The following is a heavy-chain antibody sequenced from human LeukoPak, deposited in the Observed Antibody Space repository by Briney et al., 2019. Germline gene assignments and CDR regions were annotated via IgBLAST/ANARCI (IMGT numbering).Heavy chain of an antibody. V-gene: IGHV3-30-3*01. CDR1: GFTFSSYA. CDR3: ARDPKKWLTYYYYGMDV. J-gene: IGHJ6*02. Sequence: PGGSLRLSCAASGFTFSSYAMHWVRQAPGKGLEWVAVISYDGSNKYYADSVKGRFTISRDNSKNTLNLQMNSLRAEDTAVYYCARDPKKWLTYYYYGMDVWGQGTTVTVSS. D-gene: IGHD6-19*01. CDR2: ISYDGSNK.